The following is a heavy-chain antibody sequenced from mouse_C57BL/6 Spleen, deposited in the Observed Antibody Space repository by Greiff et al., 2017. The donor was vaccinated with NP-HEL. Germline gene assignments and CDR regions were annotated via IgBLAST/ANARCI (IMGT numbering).Heavy chain of an antibody. V-gene: IGHV6-3*01. J-gene: IGHJ3*01. CDR3: TRSYDGYYAFAY. CDR1: GFTFSNYW. CDR2: IRLKSDNYAT. D-gene: IGHD2-3*01. Sequence: DVRLVESGGGLVQPGGSMKLSCGASGFTFSNYWMNWVRQSPEKGLEWVAQIRLKSDNYATHYAESVKGRFTISRDDSKSSVYLQMNNLRAEDTGIYYCTRSYDGYYAFAYWGQGTLVTVSA.